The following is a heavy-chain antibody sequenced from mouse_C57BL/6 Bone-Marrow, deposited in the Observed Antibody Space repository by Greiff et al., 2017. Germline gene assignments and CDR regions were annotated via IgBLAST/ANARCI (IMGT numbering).Heavy chain of an antibody. D-gene: IGHD2-1*01. CDR1: GFNIKDYY. CDR2: IDPEDGDT. V-gene: IGHV14-1*01. Sequence: EVKLMESGAELVRPGASVKLSCTASGFNIKDYYMHWVKQRPEQGLEWIGRIDPEDGDTEYAPKFQGKATMTADTSSNTAYLQLSSLTSEDTAVYYCTPRYYGNYWFAYWGQGTLVTVSA. CDR3: TPRYYGNYWFAY. J-gene: IGHJ3*01.